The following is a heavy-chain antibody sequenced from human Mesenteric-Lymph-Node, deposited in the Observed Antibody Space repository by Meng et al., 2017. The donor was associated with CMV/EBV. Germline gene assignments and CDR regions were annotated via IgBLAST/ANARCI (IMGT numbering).Heavy chain of an antibody. J-gene: IGHJ4*02. V-gene: IGHV3-21*01. CDR2: ISSSSSYI. Sequence: GGSPRLSCAASGFTFSSYSMNWVRQAPGKGLEWVSSISSSSSYIYYADSVKGRFTISRDNAKNALYLQMNSLSAEDTAVYYCAGEEGSDSWYFDYWGQGTLVTVSS. CDR3: AGEEGSDSWYFDY. CDR1: GFTFSSYS. D-gene: IGHD6-13*01.